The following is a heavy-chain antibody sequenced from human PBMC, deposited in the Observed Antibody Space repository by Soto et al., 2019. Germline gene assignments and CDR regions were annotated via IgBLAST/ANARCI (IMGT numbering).Heavy chain of an antibody. CDR3: ARSRNSAVADSFDF. CDR2: ISRDGSHK. V-gene: IGHV3-30*04. CDR1: GFIFRNYA. J-gene: IGHJ4*02. Sequence: GGSLRLSCAASGFIFRNYAIHWVRQAPGKGLEWVAVISRDGSHKYYLDSVKGRFTISRDNSKDTVNLLMNSLRDDDSAMYYCARSRNSAVADSFDFWGQGTLVTVSS. D-gene: IGHD1-26*01.